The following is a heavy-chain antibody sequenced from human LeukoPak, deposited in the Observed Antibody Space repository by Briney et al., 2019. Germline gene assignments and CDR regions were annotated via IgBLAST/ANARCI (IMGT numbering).Heavy chain of an antibody. D-gene: IGHD2-15*01. CDR1: GFTFSSYR. J-gene: IGHJ4*02. CDR3: AKGSVVVAALDY. CDR2: ISYDGSNK. Sequence: GRSLRLSCAASGFTFSSYRMHWVRQAPGKGLERVAVISYDGSNKYYADSVKGRFTISRDNSKNTLYLQMNSLRAEDTAVYYCAKGSVVVAALDYWGQGTLVTVSS. V-gene: IGHV3-30*18.